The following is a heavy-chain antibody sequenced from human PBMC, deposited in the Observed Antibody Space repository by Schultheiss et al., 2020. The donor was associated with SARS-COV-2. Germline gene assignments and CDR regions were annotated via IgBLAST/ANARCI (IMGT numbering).Heavy chain of an antibody. CDR2: IYTSGST. CDR1: GGSISSYY. CDR3: TGRRSEGVNY. D-gene: IGHD3-16*01. Sequence: SETLSLTCTVSGGSISSYYWSWIRQPAGKGLEWIGRIYTSGSTNYNPSLRSRVTMSVDTSKNQFSLNLSSVTAEDTAVYYCTGRRSEGVNYWGRGTLVTVSS. J-gene: IGHJ4*02. V-gene: IGHV4-4*07.